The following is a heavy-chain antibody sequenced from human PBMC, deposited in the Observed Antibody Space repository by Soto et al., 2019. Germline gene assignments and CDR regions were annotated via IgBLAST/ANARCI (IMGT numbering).Heavy chain of an antibody. Sequence: PSETLSLTCAVSGGSISSGGYSWSWIRQPLGKGLEWIGYIYHSGSTHYNPSLKSRVTISVDRSKNQFSLKLSSVTAADTAVYYCARGGYYGSGSYWALGWFDPWGQGTLVTVSS. J-gene: IGHJ5*02. CDR2: IYHSGST. CDR1: GGSISSGGYS. V-gene: IGHV4-30-2*01. CDR3: ARGGYYGSGSYWALGWFDP. D-gene: IGHD3-10*01.